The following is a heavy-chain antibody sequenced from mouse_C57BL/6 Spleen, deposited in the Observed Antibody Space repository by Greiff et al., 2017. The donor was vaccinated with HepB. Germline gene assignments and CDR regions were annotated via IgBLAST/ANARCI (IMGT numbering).Heavy chain of an antibody. CDR3: ARSEGVSSPYDFDY. Sequence: VQLQQSGAELVRPGTSVKVSCKASGYAFTNYLIEWVKQRPGQGLEWIGVINPGSGGTNYNEKFKGKATLTADKSSSTAYMQLSSLTSEDSAVYFCARSEGVSSPYDFDYWGQGTTLTVSS. CDR2: INPGSGGT. J-gene: IGHJ2*01. V-gene: IGHV1-54*01. D-gene: IGHD1-1*01. CDR1: GYAFTNYL.